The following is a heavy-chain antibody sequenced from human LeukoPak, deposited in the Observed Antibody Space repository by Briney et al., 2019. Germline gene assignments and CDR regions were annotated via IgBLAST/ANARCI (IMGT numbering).Heavy chain of an antibody. Sequence: PGGSLRLSCAASGFTLSSYNMNWVRQAPGKGLEWVSSIDESSSSIFYSDSVKGRFTIYRDNARNSLYLQMSSLRAEDTAGDYCAGETGDQAFDIWGQGTRVTVSS. D-gene: IGHD7-27*01. V-gene: IGHV3-21*01. J-gene: IGHJ3*02. CDR3: AGETGDQAFDI. CDR2: IDESSSSI. CDR1: GFTLSSYN.